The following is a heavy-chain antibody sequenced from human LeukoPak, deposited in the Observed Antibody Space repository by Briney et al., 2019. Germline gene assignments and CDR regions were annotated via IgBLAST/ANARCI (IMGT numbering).Heavy chain of an antibody. CDR2: IYYSGST. Sequence: SETLSLTCTVSGGSISSYYWSWIRQPPGKGLEWIGYIYYSGSTNYNPSLKSRVTISVDTSKNQFSLKLSSVTAADTAVYYCAGGHITMVRGVIFDYWGQGTLVTVSS. CDR3: AGGHITMVRGVIFDY. V-gene: IGHV4-59*01. CDR1: GGSISSYY. J-gene: IGHJ4*02. D-gene: IGHD3-10*01.